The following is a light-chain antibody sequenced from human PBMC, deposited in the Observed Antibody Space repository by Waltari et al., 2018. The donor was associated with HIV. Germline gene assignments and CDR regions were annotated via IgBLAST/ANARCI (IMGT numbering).Light chain of an antibody. Sequence: QSALTQSPSASGSPGQSVNISCTGATGDISDYNYVSWYQQHSDRPPKLIIFEVTNRPSGVPDRFSGSKSGNTASLFVSGLQPEDEATYFCSSFAGTHKLFGGGTKLTVL. CDR2: EVT. CDR3: SSFAGTHKL. V-gene: IGLV2-8*01. CDR1: TGDISDYNY. J-gene: IGLJ2*01.